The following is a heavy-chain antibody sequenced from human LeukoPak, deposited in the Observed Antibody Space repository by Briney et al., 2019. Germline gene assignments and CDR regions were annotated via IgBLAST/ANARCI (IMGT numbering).Heavy chain of an antibody. V-gene: IGHV3-23*01. J-gene: IGHJ4*02. CDR3: AKQSYARSLGE. CDR1: GFPFSDFS. D-gene: IGHD2-8*01. CDR2: TNSGGSST. Sequence: PGGSLRLSCATSGFPFSDFSMSWVRQAPGKGLEWISTTNSGGSSTDYAESVKGRFTISRDNYQNTLHLQMSSLRVEDTAIYYCAKQSYARSLGEGGPGTLVTVSS.